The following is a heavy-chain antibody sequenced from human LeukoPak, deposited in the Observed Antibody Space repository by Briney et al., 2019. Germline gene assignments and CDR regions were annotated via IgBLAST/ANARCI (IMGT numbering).Heavy chain of an antibody. CDR3: ARIGDGRNPNFDY. Sequence: GGSLRLSCAVSGFPFSTFWMSWVRQAPGKGLEWVANINQDGSEKYYVDSAKGRFTISRDNAKNSLYLQMNSLRAEDTAVYYCARIGDGRNPNFDYWGQGTLVTVSS. V-gene: IGHV3-7*01. CDR1: GFPFSTFW. J-gene: IGHJ4*02. CDR2: INQDGSEK. D-gene: IGHD5-24*01.